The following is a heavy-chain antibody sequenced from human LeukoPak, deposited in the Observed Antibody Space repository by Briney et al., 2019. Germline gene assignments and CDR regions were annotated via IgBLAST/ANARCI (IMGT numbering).Heavy chain of an antibody. D-gene: IGHD3-22*01. CDR2: FDPEDGEA. J-gene: IGHJ4*02. V-gene: IGHV1-24*01. Sequence: ASVRVSCKVSGYTLTELSMHWVRQAPGKGLEWMGGFDPEDGEAIYAQKFQDRVTMTEDTSTVTAYMELRSLRSDDTAVYYCVTYPYDSSGYYYGPHFDYWGQGTLVTVSS. CDR3: VTYPYDSSGYYYGPHFDY. CDR1: GYTLTELS.